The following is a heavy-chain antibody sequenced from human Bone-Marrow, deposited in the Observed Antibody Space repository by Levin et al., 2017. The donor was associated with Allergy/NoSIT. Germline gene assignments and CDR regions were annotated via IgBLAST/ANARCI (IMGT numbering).Heavy chain of an antibody. D-gene: IGHD4-23*01. Sequence: ETLSLTCAASGFTFSKYWMHWVRQAPGKGLVWVSHVHSDGSSTTYADSVKGRFTISRDNAKNTLYLQMNSLRAEDTAVYFCARDSKSLRWDSWGQGTLVTVSS. V-gene: IGHV3-74*01. CDR3: ARDSKSLRWDS. CDR2: VHSDGSST. CDR1: GFTFSKYW. J-gene: IGHJ4*02.